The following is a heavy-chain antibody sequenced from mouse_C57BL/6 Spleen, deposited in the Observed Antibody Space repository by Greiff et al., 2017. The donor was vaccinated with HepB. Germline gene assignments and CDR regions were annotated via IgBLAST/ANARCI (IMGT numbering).Heavy chain of an antibody. CDR3: ARSGDGYYGAMDY. Sequence: VHLVESGPELVKPGASVKISCKASGYTFTDYYINWVKQRPGQGLEWIGWIFPGSGSTYYNEKFKGKATLTVDKSSSTAYMLLSSLTSEDSAVYFCARSGDGYYGAMDYWGQGTSVTVSS. J-gene: IGHJ4*01. V-gene: IGHV1-75*01. CDR1: GYTFTDYY. CDR2: IFPGSGST. D-gene: IGHD2-3*01.